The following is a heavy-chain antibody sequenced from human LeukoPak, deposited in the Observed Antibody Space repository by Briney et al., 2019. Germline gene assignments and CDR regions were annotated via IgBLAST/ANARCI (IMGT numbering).Heavy chain of an antibody. Sequence: NPSETLSLTCTVPGHSIRSYYWSCIRQPAGKGLEWIGRIYTSGATNYNPSLQSRVTMSLDTSKNQFSLKLSSVTAADTAVYFCAREGNGWYRALDYWGQGYLVTVSS. J-gene: IGHJ4*02. CDR1: GHSIRSYY. CDR3: AREGNGWYRALDY. V-gene: IGHV4-4*07. CDR2: IYTSGAT. D-gene: IGHD6-19*01.